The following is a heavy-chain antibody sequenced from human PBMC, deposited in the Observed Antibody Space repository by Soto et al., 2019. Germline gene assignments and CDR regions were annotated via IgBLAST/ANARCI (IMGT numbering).Heavy chain of an antibody. D-gene: IGHD1-26*01. CDR3: ARRSGRNIPKDYFDY. V-gene: IGHV3-23*01. CDR1: GFTFSSYA. J-gene: IGHJ4*02. CDR2: ISGSGGST. Sequence: EVQLLESGGGLVQPGGSLRLSCAASGFTFSSYAMSWVRQAPGKGLEWVSAISGSGGSTYYADSVKGRFTISRDNSKNTLYLQMNGLRAEDTAVYYCARRSGRNIPKDYFDYWGQGTLVTVSS.